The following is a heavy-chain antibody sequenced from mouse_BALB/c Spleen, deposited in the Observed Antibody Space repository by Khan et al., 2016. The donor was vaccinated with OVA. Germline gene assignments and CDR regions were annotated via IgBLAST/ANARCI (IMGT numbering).Heavy chain of an antibody. CDR1: GYSFTGYY. Sequence: VQLKQSGPDLVKPGASVKMSCKASGYSFTGYYMNWVKQSHGKSLECIGRINPNTGNTNYNQKFKGKVVFIVDTSSSTVYMELRSLTSEDSAVYYCARGYAFFAYWGQGIWVTVSA. D-gene: IGHD2-14*01. CDR2: INPNTGNT. J-gene: IGHJ3*01. CDR3: ARGYAFFAY. V-gene: IGHV1-26*01.